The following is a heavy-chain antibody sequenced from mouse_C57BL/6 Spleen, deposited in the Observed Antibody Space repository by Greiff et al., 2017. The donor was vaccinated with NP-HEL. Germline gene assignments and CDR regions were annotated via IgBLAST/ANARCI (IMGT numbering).Heavy chain of an antibody. Sequence: QVQLQQPGAELVKPGASVKMSCKASGYTFTSYWITWVKQRPGQGLEWIGDIYPGSGSTNYNEKFKSKATLTVDTSSSTAYMQLSSLTSEDAAVYYCARSWLLREAWFAYWGQGTLVTVSA. J-gene: IGHJ3*01. CDR1: GYTFTSYW. D-gene: IGHD2-3*01. CDR2: IYPGSGST. CDR3: ARSWLLREAWFAY. V-gene: IGHV1-55*01.